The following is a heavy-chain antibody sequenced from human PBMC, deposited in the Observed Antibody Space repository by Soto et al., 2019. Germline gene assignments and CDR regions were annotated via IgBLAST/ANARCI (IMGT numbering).Heavy chain of an antibody. V-gene: IGHV4-39*01. CDR3: ARHYYDFWSGYYSDYYYYYMDV. CDR2: IYYSGSGST. Sequence: SETLSLTCTVSGGSISNNYYSWGWIRQAPGKGLEYIGSIYYSGSGSTYYNPSLKSRVTISVDTSKTQFSLKLSSVTAADTAVYYCARHYYDFWSGYYSDYYYYYMDVWGKGTTVTVSS. J-gene: IGHJ6*03. CDR1: GGSISNNYYS. D-gene: IGHD3-3*01.